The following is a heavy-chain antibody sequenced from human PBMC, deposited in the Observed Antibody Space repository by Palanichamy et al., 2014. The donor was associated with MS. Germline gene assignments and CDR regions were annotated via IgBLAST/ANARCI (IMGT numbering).Heavy chain of an antibody. J-gene: IGHJ4*02. Sequence: EVQLLESGGGLVQPGGSLRLSCAASGFTFSSYAMSWVRQAPGKGLEWVSAISGSGGSTYYADSVKGRFTISRDNSKNTLYLQMNSLRAEDTAVYYCAKRDRGLAATLLGFDYWGQGTLVTVSS. CDR1: GFTFSSYA. CDR3: AKRDRGLAATLLGFDY. V-gene: IGHV3-23*01. D-gene: IGHD2-15*01. CDR2: ISGSGGST.